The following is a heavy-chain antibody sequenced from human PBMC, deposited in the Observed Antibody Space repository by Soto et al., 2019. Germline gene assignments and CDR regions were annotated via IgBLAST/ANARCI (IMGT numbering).Heavy chain of an antibody. CDR1: GDSVSKNSAA. D-gene: IGHD2-15*01. Sequence: SQTLSLTCDISGDSVSKNSAAWNRIRQSPSRGLEWLGRTYYRSKWYNDYAVSVKSRITINPDTSKNQFSLQLNSVTPEDTAVYYCARVLGGGWGVYDYWGQGTLVTVSS. CDR2: TYYRSKWYN. J-gene: IGHJ4*02. V-gene: IGHV6-1*01. CDR3: ARVLGGGWGVYDY.